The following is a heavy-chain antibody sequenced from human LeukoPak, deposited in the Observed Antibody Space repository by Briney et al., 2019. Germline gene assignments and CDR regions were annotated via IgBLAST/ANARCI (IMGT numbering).Heavy chain of an antibody. CDR2: INGNGGGS. CDR3: VKGGTADRVGWTH. Sequence: GGSLRLSCAASGFTFSSYAMSWLRQAPAKGLEWVSSINGNGGGSYYIDSVKGRFTVSRDNYENALYLQMNNLRTEDTAVYFGVKGGTADRVGWTHGGQGSLVTVFS. D-gene: IGHD7-27*01. J-gene: IGHJ4*02. CDR1: GFTFSSYA. V-gene: IGHV3-23*01.